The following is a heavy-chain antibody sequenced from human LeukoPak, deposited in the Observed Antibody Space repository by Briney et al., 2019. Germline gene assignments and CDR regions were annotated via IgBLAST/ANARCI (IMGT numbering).Heavy chain of an antibody. V-gene: IGHV3-23*01. CDR3: AKGLRYCSGGSCWDY. J-gene: IGHJ4*02. Sequence: PGGSLRLSCAASGFTFSSYAMSWVRQAPGKGLEWVSAISGSGGSTYYADSVKGRFTISGDNSKNTLYLQMNSLRAEDTAVYYCAKGLRYCSGGSCWDYWGQGTLVTVSS. CDR2: ISGSGGST. D-gene: IGHD2-15*01. CDR1: GFTFSSYA.